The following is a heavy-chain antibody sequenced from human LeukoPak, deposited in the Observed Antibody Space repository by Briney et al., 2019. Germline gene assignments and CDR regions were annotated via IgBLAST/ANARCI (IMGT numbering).Heavy chain of an antibody. CDR3: ARDPKGSGSEFDY. J-gene: IGHJ4*02. CDR1: GFTLSSYA. V-gene: IGHV3-48*04. CDR2: ISSSSSII. D-gene: IGHD1-26*01. Sequence: GGSLRLSCAASGFTLSSYAMNWVRQAPGKGLEWVSFISSSSSIIHHADSVKGRFTISRDNAKNSLYLQMNSLRAEDTAVYYCARDPKGSGSEFDYWGQGTLVTISS.